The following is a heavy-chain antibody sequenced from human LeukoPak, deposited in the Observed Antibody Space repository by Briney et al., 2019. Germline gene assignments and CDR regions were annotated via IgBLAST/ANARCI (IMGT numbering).Heavy chain of an antibody. CDR1: GFTFSTYW. Sequence: GGSLRLSCAASGFTFSTYWMRWVRQAPGKGLEWVANINQDGSEKYYVDSVKGLFTTSRDNAKNSVYLQMNSLRAEDTALYYCATGYSSGWYFYFQHWGQGSLVSVSS. V-gene: IGHV3-7*01. D-gene: IGHD6-19*01. CDR3: ATGYSSGWYFYFQH. J-gene: IGHJ1*01. CDR2: INQDGSEK.